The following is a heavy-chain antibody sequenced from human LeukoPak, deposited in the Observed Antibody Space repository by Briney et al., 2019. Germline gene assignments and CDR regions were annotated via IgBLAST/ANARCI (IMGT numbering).Heavy chain of an antibody. D-gene: IGHD2-2*01. V-gene: IGHV3-73*01. CDR2: IRSKANSYAT. J-gene: IGHJ5*02. CDR3: TKNQDCSSTSCPLGWFDP. CDR1: GFTFSGSA. Sequence: GRSLRLSCAASGFTFSGSAMHWARQASGKGLEWVGRIRSKANSYATAYAASVKGRFTISRDDSKNTAYLQMNSLKTEDTAVYYCTKNQDCSSTSCPLGWFDPWGQGTLVTVSS.